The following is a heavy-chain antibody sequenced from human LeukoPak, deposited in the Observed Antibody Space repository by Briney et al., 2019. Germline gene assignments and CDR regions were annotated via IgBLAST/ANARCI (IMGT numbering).Heavy chain of an antibody. CDR3: ARDRLGDEVDCSGGTCHNNTFDY. D-gene: IGHD2-15*01. V-gene: IGHV1-69*04. J-gene: IGHJ4*02. CDR2: IIPILGIP. Sequence: WSSVKVSCKSSGGTFSRYAISWVRQAPGQGLEWMGRIIPILGIPNYAQKFQGRVTITADKSTSTAYMEVRSLRSEDTAVYYCARDRLGDEVDCSGGTCHNNTFDYWGQGTLVTVSS. CDR1: GGTFSRYA.